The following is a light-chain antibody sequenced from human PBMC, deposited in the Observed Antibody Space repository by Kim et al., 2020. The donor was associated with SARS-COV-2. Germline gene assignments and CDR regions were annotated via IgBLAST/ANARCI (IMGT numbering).Light chain of an antibody. V-gene: IGLV3-1*01. CDR1: KLGDKY. J-gene: IGLJ3*02. Sequence: SVSPPQPPSLPSSGAKLGDKYAFLYPQKPGKSPVLVISQDSKRPSGIPERFSGSNSGNPATLTISGTQAMDSASSYCQAWDSSPWLFGGGTQLTVL. CDR3: QAWDSSPWL. CDR2: QDS.